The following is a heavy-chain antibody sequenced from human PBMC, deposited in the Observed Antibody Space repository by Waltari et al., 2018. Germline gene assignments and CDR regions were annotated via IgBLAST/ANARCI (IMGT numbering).Heavy chain of an antibody. CDR1: GGSLRSGDYY. D-gene: IGHD1-26*01. V-gene: IGHV4-30-4*08. CDR2: IYYSGST. CDR3: ARENRAGWDRYFDL. J-gene: IGHJ2*01. Sequence: QVQLQESGPGLVKPSQTLSLTCTVSGGSLRSGDYYWSWIRQPPGKGLEWIAYIYYSGSTYYNPSLKSRITISLDTSRNQFSLNLSSVTAADTAVYYCARENRAGWDRYFDLWGRGTLVTVSS.